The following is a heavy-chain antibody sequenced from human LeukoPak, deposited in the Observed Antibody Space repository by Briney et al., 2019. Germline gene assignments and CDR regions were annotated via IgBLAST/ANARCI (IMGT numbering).Heavy chain of an antibody. CDR3: ARDPYCRSTSCTGMDV. CDR1: GFTVSSNY. Sequence: PGGSLRLSCAASGFTVSSNYMSWVRQAPGKGLEWVSVIYSGGSTYYADSVKGRFTISRDNSKNTLCLQMNSLRAEDTAVYYCARDPYCRSTSCTGMDVWGQGTTVTVSS. V-gene: IGHV3-66*01. CDR2: IYSGGST. D-gene: IGHD2-2*01. J-gene: IGHJ6*02.